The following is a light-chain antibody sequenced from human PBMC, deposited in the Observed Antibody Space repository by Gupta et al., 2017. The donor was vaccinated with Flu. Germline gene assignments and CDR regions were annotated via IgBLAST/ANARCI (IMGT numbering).Light chain of an antibody. CDR1: SSNVGSNY. V-gene: IGLV1-47*01. Sequence: QSVLTHPPSASATPGQRVTISCSGSSSNVGSNYVYWYQQLPGTAPKLLIYMNNQRPSGVPDRFSGSTSGTSASLALTVPRSEDEADDYCAAWADSMSSWVFGGGTKLTVL. CDR2: MNN. CDR3: AAWADSMSSWV. J-gene: IGLJ3*02.